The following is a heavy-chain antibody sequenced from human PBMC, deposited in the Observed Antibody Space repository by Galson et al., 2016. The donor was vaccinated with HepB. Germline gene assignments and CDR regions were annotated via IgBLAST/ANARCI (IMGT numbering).Heavy chain of an antibody. D-gene: IGHD3-10*01. CDR1: GASLRDYY. V-gene: IGHV4-34*01. Sequence: SETLSLTCSVYGASLRDYYWSWIRQPPGKGLEWIGEITHSGSTTYNPSLKSRVTVSVDTSKDQFSLQLSSVTAADTSVYYCARGRPRRTSGTYYLHWGQGTLVTVSS. CDR2: ITHSGST. CDR3: ARGRPRRTSGTYYLH. J-gene: IGHJ4*02.